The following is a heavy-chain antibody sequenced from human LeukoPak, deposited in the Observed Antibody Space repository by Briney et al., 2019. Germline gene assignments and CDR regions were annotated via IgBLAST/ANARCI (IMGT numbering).Heavy chain of an antibody. CDR1: GFTFSNTW. CDR2: IKSKPDGGTT. J-gene: IGHJ4*02. D-gene: IGHD3-10*01. Sequence: GGSLRLSCTASGFTFSNTWMNWVRQALGKGLEWVGRIKSKPDGGTTDYAAPVKGRFTISRDDSINMLYLQMNSLKTDDTAVYFCATDRADYWGQGTLVTVSS. V-gene: IGHV3-15*01. CDR3: ATDRADY.